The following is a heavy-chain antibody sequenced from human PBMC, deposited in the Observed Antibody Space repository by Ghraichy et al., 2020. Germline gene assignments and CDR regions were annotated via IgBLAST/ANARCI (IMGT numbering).Heavy chain of an antibody. CDR3: ARDRLATTGAGGKGYFDL. V-gene: IGHV3-30*04. J-gene: IGHJ2*01. D-gene: IGHD6-13*01. Sequence: SCAASGFNFSRYAMHWVRQAPGKGLEWVALISYDGSNKYYADSVKGRFTISRDNSENTMYLEMNSLRTEDTAVYYCARDRLATTGAGGKGYFDLWGRGTLVTVFS. CDR1: GFNFSRYA. CDR2: ISYDGSNK.